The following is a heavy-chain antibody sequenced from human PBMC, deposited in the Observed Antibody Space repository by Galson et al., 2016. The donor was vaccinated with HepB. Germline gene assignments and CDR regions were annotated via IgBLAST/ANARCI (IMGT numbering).Heavy chain of an antibody. J-gene: IGHJ3*02. CDR1: GDSISNSNW. CDR2: MYRDGSS. V-gene: IGHV4-4*02. CDR3: ASYLVQSWAGSDAFDT. D-gene: IGHD6-13*01. Sequence: SETLSLTCTVSGDSISNSNWWSWVRQPPGKGLDWIGEMYRDGSSNYSPSLKSRVTMSVDKSKNHVSLNLVSVTAADTAMYYCASYLVQSWAGSDAFDTWGLGTMVTVSS.